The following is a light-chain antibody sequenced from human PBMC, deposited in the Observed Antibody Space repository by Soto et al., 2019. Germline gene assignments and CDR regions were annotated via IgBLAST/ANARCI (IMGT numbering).Light chain of an antibody. V-gene: IGLV2-8*01. CDR1: SSDVGGYNY. J-gene: IGLJ1*01. Sequence: QSVLTQPPSASGSPGQSVTISCTGTSSDVGGYNYVSWYQQHPGKAPKLMIYEVSKRPSGVPDRFSGSKSGNTASLTVSGFQALVEADYYCSSYAGSNNFEVFGTGTKVTV. CDR3: SSYAGSNNFEV. CDR2: EVS.